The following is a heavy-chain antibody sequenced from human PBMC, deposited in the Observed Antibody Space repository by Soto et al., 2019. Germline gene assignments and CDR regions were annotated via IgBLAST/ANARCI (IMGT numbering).Heavy chain of an antibody. CDR1: GGTFSSYA. D-gene: IGHD3-22*01. CDR3: AREGTHYYDSSGYFILDY. Sequence: QVQLVQSGAEVKKPGSSVKVSCKASGGTFSSYAISWVRQAPGQGLEWMGGIIPIFGTANYAQKFQGRVTITADESTSTAYRELSSLRSEDTAVYYCAREGTHYYDSSGYFILDYWGQGTLVTVSS. V-gene: IGHV1-69*01. CDR2: IIPIFGTA. J-gene: IGHJ4*02.